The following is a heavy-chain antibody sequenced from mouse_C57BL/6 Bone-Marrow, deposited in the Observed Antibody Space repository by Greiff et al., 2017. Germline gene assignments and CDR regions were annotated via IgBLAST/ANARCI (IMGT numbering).Heavy chain of an antibody. CDR3: ARQRLRKRGYAMDY. Sequence: QVQLKESGAELARPGASVKLSCKASGYTFTSYGISWVKQRTGQGLEWIGEIYPRSGNTYYNEKFKGKATLTADKSSSTAYMELRSLTSEDSAVYFGARQRLRKRGYAMDYWGQGTSVTVSS. D-gene: IGHD1-1*01. CDR2: IYPRSGNT. J-gene: IGHJ4*01. CDR1: GYTFTSYG. V-gene: IGHV1-81*01.